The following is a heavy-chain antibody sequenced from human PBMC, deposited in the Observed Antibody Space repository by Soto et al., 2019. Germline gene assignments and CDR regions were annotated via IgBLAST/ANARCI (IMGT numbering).Heavy chain of an antibody. D-gene: IGHD3-16*01. Sequence: GASVKVSCKASGYTFTSYGISXVRQAPGQGLEWMGWISPYNGNINYAQKLQGRVTMTTDTSTTTAYMELRSLRSDDTAVYYCARGDIWYFDYWGQGTLVTVSS. CDR2: ISPYNGNI. V-gene: IGHV1-18*01. CDR1: GYTFTSYG. J-gene: IGHJ4*02. CDR3: ARGDIWYFDY.